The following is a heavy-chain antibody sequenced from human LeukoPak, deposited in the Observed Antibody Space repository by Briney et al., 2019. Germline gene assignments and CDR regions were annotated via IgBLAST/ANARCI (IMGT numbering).Heavy chain of an antibody. CDR3: ARGYDFWSGKGV. V-gene: IGHV1-2*06. Sequence: ASVKVSCKASGDTFTGYYMHWVRQAPGQGLEWMGRINPNSGGTNYAQKFQGRVTMTRDTSISTAYMELSRLRSDDTAVYYCARGYDFWSGKGVWGQGTLVTVSS. D-gene: IGHD3-3*01. J-gene: IGHJ4*02. CDR2: INPNSGGT. CDR1: GDTFTGYY.